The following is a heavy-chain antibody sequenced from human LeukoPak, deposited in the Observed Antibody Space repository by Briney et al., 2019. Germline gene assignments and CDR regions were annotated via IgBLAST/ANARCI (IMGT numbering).Heavy chain of an antibody. V-gene: IGHV5-51*01. CDR2: IYPGDSDT. J-gene: IGHJ5*02. D-gene: IGHD3-10*01. Sequence: GESLKISCRGSGYNFNHHWIGWVRQFPGKGLEWMGLIYPGDSDTKYNPSFEGHVTMSVDKSISAAFLQWSSLNASDTAMYYCARGSGNSSWLDPWGQGTLVTVSS. CDR1: GYNFNHHW. CDR3: ARGSGNSSWLDP.